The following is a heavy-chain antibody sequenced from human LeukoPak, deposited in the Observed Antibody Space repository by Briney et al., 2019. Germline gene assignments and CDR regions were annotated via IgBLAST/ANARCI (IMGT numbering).Heavy chain of an antibody. CDR3: ARYYDSSGYYFDY. CDR2: IIPIFGTA. V-gene: IGHV1-69*05. J-gene: IGHJ4*02. CDR1: GGTFSSYA. Sequence: SVKVSCXASGGTFSSYAISWVRLAPGQGLEWMGGIIPIFGTANYAQKFQGRVTITTDESTSTAYMELSSLRSEDTAVYYCARYYDSSGYYFDYWGQGTLVTVSS. D-gene: IGHD3-22*01.